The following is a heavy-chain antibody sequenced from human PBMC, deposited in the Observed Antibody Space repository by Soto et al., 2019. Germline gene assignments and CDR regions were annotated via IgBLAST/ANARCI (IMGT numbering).Heavy chain of an antibody. Sequence: ASVKVSCKVSGHTLAELSMHWVRQAPGKGLEWMGGFDPEDGETAYAQKFQGRVTMTEDTSTDTAYMELSSLRSEDTAVYYCTTGQRPIRFLEWLSRYYFDFWGQGTLVTVSS. V-gene: IGHV1-24*01. CDR2: FDPEDGET. J-gene: IGHJ4*02. D-gene: IGHD3-3*01. CDR1: GHTLAELS. CDR3: TTGQRPIRFLEWLSRYYFDF.